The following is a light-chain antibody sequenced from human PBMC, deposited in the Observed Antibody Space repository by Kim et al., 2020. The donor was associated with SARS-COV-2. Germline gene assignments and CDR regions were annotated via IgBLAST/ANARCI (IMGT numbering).Light chain of an antibody. CDR2: GNS. CDR3: QSYDSSLSGSVV. CDR1: SSNIGAGYD. Sequence: SVLTQPPSVSGAPGQRVTISCTGSSSNIGAGYDVHWYQQLPGTAPKILIYGNSNRPSGVPDRFSGSESGTSASLAITGLQAEDEADYYCQSYDSSLSGSVVFGGGTQLTVL. V-gene: IGLV1-40*01. J-gene: IGLJ2*01.